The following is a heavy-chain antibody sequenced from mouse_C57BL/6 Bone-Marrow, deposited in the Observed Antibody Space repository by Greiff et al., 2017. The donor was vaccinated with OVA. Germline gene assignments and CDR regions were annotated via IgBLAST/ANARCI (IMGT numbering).Heavy chain of an antibody. V-gene: IGHV5-4*01. CDR1: GFTFSSYA. Sequence: DVHLVGSGGGLVKPGGSLKLSCAASGFTFSSYAMSWVRQTPEKRLEWVATISDGGSYTYYPDNVKGRFTISRDNAKNNLYLQMSHLKSEDTAMYYCAREGGPFDYWGQGTTLTVSS. CDR3: AREGGPFDY. CDR2: ISDGGSYT. J-gene: IGHJ2*01.